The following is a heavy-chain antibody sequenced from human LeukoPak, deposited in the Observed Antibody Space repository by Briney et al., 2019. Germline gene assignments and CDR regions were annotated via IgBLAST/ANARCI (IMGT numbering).Heavy chain of an antibody. CDR3: AKDGSWGDYQFYFYIDV. Sequence: GGSLRLSCAVSGFSFGNSAMSWVRQAPGKGLEWISGISASGHYTYTADSLKGRFTISRDNSTNTLYLQMNSLRAEDTALYFCAKDGSWGDYQFYFYIDVWGKGTTVTVSS. V-gene: IGHV3-23*01. D-gene: IGHD3-16*01. CDR1: GFSFGNSA. CDR2: ISASGHYT. J-gene: IGHJ6*03.